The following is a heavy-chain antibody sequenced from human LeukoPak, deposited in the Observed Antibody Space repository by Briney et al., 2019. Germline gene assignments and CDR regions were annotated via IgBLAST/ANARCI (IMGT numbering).Heavy chain of an antibody. V-gene: IGHV3-23*01. CDR2: ISGSGGST. Sequence: GGSLRLSCAASGFTFSSYAMSWVRQAPGKGLEWVSAISGSGGSTYYADSVKGRFTISRDNSKNTLYLQMNSLRAEDTAVYYCAKFVRRNIVVVPAAIPSPYYLDYWGQGTLVTVSS. D-gene: IGHD2-2*01. CDR1: GFTFSSYA. CDR3: AKFVRRNIVVVPAAIPSPYYLDY. J-gene: IGHJ4*02.